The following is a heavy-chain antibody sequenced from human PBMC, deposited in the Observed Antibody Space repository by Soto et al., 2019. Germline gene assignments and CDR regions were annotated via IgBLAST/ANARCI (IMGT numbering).Heavy chain of an antibody. D-gene: IGHD5-18*01. J-gene: IGHJ4*02. CDR1: GVTLTNVW. Sequence: GGSLRLSCAVSGVTLTNVWMNWVRQAPGKGPEWVGRIKSKTDGGTTDYAAPVKGRFTISRDDSENTLYLQMNSLKTEDTAVYYCSHGYFQYFNSWGQGTLVTVSS. CDR3: SHGYFQYFNS. CDR2: IKSKTDGGTT. V-gene: IGHV3-15*07.